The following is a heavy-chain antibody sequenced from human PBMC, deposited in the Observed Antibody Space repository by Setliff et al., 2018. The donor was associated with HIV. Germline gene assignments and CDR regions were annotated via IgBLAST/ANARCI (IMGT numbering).Heavy chain of an antibody. J-gene: IGHJ4*02. V-gene: IGHV4-59*01. D-gene: IGHD5-18*01. CDR3: ARTRGYSLYYFDY. Sequence: SETLSLTCTVSGDSITSYYWSWIRQPPGKGLEWIGYIYYTGSTTYNPSLKSRVTMSGGTSKNKVSLKLRSVSAADTAVYYCARTRGYSLYYFDYWGQGTLVTVSS. CDR1: GDSITSYY. CDR2: IYYTGST.